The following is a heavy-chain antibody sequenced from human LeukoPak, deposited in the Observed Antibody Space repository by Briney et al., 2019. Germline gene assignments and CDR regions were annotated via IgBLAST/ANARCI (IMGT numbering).Heavy chain of an antibody. D-gene: IGHD3-22*01. V-gene: IGHV4-4*07. Sequence: SETLSLTCTVSGGSISSYYWSWIRQPAGKGLEWIGRIYTSGSTNYNPSLKSRVTMLVDTSKNQFSLKLSSVTAADTAVYYCASSGYYVYAFDIWGPGTMVTVSS. CDR3: ASSGYYVYAFDI. CDR1: GGSISSYY. CDR2: IYTSGST. J-gene: IGHJ3*02.